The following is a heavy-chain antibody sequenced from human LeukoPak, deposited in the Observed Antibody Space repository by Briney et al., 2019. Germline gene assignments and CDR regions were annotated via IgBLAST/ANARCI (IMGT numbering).Heavy chain of an antibody. D-gene: IGHD3-10*01. CDR2: IYSGGST. J-gene: IGHJ4*02. Sequence: GGSLRLSCAASGFTVSSNYMSWVRQAPGKGLEWVSVIYSGGSTYYADSMKGRFTISRDNSKNTLYLQMNSLRAEDTAVYYCASLRYYGSGYRGDYFDYWGQGTLVTVSS. CDR1: GFTVSSNY. V-gene: IGHV3-66*01. CDR3: ASLRYYGSGYRGDYFDY.